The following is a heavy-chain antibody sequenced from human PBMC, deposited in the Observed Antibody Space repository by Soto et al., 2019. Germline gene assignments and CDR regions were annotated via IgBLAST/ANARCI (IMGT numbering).Heavy chain of an antibody. CDR3: ATWGAFGAY. CDR1: GFTFSTYA. D-gene: IGHD3-16*01. CDR2: ISYDGSNK. J-gene: IGHJ4*02. Sequence: QVQLVESGGGVVQPGRSLRLSCAASGFTFSTYAMHWVRQAPGKGLEWVAVISYDGSNKYYADSVKGRFTISRDNSKNTQYLQMNSLRAEDTAVYYCATWGAFGAYWGQGTLVTVSS. V-gene: IGHV3-30-3*01.